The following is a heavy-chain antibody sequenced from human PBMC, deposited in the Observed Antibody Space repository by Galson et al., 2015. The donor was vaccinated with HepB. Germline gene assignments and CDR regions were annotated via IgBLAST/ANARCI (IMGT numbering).Heavy chain of an antibody. D-gene: IGHD6-13*01. J-gene: IGHJ3*02. V-gene: IGHV1-46*03. CDR2: INPSGGST. CDR1: GYTFTSYY. CDR3: ARGSGAADHSALNAFDI. Sequence: SVKVSCKASGYTFTSYYMHWVRQAPGQGLEWMGIINPSGGSTSYAQKFQGRVTMTRDTSTSTVYMELSSLRSEDTAVYYCARGSGAADHSALNAFDIWGQGTMVTVSS.